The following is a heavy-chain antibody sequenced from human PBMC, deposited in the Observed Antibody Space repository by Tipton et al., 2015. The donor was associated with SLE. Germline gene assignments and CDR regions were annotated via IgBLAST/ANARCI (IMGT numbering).Heavy chain of an antibody. D-gene: IGHD6-19*01. CDR2: INHSGST. V-gene: IGHV4-34*01. CDR3: ARVRGGWANDASDI. Sequence: TLSLTCAVYGGSFSGYYWSWIRQPPGKGLEWIGEINHSGSTNYNPSLKSRLTISVDRSKNQFSLNLNSVTAADTATYYCARVRGGWANDASDIWGQGTMVTVSS. J-gene: IGHJ3*02. CDR1: GGSFSGYY.